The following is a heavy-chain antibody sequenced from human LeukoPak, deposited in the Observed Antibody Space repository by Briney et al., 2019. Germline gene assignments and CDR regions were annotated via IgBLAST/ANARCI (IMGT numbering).Heavy chain of an antibody. V-gene: IGHV3-66*01. CDR2: IYSGGST. J-gene: IGHJ4*02. CDR3: LESYHFSF. CDR1: EFSVGSNY. Sequence: GGSLRLSCAASEFSVGSNYMTWVRQAPGKGLEWVSLIYSGGSTYYADSVKGRFTISRDNAKNTLYLQMNSLKAEDTAVYYCLESYHFSFWGQGTLVTVSS. D-gene: IGHD1-1*01.